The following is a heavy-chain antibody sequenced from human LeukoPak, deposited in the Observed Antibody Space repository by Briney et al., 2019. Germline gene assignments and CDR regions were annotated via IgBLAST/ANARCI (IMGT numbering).Heavy chain of an antibody. J-gene: IGHJ4*02. Sequence: GGSLRLSCAASGFTFDDYAMHWVRQAPGRGLERVSGTSWNSGSIGYADSVKGRFTISRDNAKNSLYLQMNSLRAEDTAVYYCASTPYCSGGSCPLWGQGTLVTVSS. CDR3: ASTPYCSGGSCPL. V-gene: IGHV3-9*01. CDR1: GFTFDDYA. D-gene: IGHD2-15*01. CDR2: TSWNSGSI.